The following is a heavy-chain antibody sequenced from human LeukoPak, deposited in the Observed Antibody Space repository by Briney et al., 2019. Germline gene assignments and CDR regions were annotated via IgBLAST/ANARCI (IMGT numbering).Heavy chain of an antibody. D-gene: IGHD3-3*01. Sequence: ASVKVSCKASGYTFTGYYMHWVRQAPGQGLEWMGWINPNSGGTNYAQKFQGRVTMTRDTSISTAYMELSRLRSDDTAVYYCAREYDFWSGYYQLWGQGTLVTVSS. CDR3: AREYDFWSGYYQL. CDR1: GYTFTGYY. V-gene: IGHV1-2*02. CDR2: INPNSGGT. J-gene: IGHJ1*01.